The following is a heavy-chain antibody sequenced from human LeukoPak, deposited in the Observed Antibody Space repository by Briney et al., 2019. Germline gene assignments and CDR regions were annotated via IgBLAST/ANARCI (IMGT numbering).Heavy chain of an antibody. CDR2: IRYDGSNK. V-gene: IGHV3-30*02. Sequence: GVSLRLSCAASGFPFSGYGMHWVRQAPGKGLDWVAFIRYDGSNKFYSDSVRGRFTISRDNSKSTLYLQMNSLRPEDTAVYYCAREDGWGQGTLVTVSS. CDR3: AREDG. J-gene: IGHJ4*02. D-gene: IGHD4-17*01. CDR1: GFPFSGYG.